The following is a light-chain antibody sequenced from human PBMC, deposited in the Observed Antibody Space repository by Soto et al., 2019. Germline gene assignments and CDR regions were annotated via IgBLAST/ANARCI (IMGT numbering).Light chain of an antibody. CDR1: SSDVGGYNS. CDR2: DVT. V-gene: IGLV2-14*01. CDR3: SSFTSSITYV. Sequence: QSALTQPASVSWSPGQSITISCTGTSSDVGGYNSVSWYRQDPGKAPKLMIYDVTNRPSGVSNRFSGSKSGNTASLTISGLQAEDKADYYCSSFTSSITYVFGTGTKVTVL. J-gene: IGLJ1*01.